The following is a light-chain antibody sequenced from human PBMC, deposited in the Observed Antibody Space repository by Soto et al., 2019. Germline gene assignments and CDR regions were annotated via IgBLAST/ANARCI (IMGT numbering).Light chain of an antibody. CDR1: QRGSWY. CDR2: DAS. Sequence: DIQMTQSPSTLSASVGDRVTISCRASQRGSWYLAWYQQKPGKAPKILIFDASRLGSGVPSRISGSGSGTEFNLSISSLQPDDFATYYCQQYNSYSTWTVGQGTKVEI. V-gene: IGKV1-5*01. J-gene: IGKJ1*01. CDR3: QQYNSYSTWT.